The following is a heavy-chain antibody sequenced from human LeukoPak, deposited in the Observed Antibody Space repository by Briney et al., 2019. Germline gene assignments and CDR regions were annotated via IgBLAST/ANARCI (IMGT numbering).Heavy chain of an antibody. J-gene: IGHJ4*02. CDR1: GFTFSSYT. V-gene: IGHV3-21*06. CDR3: ARDFLGESGAGGY. CDR2: ISPSGNSV. D-gene: IGHD3-10*01. Sequence: GGSLRLSCAASGFTFSSYTMNWVRQAPGKGLEWISSISPSGNSVFHADSVKGRFSISRDNAKDSLYLQMNSLRAEDTAAYYCARDFLGESGAGGYWGQGALVTV.